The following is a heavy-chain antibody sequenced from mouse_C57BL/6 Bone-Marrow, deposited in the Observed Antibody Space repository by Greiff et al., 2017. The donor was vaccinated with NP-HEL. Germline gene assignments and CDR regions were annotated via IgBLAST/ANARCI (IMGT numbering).Heavy chain of an antibody. CDR1: GFTFSSYG. CDR3: ASPHYYGSSYSYWYFDV. D-gene: IGHD1-1*01. CDR2: ISSGGSYT. J-gene: IGHJ1*03. V-gene: IGHV5-6*01. Sequence: EVQLVESGGDLVKPGGSLKLSCAASGFTFSSYGMSWVRQTPDKRLEWVATISSGGSYTYYPDSVKGRFTISRDNAKNTLYLQMSSLKSEDTAMYYCASPHYYGSSYSYWYFDVWGTGTTVTVSS.